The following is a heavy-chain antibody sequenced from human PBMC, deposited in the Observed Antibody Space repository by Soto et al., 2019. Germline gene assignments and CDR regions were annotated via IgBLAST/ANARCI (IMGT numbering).Heavy chain of an antibody. Sequence: SETLSLTCTVSGGSISSSSYYWGWIRQPPGKGLEWIGSIYYSGSTYYNPSLKSRVTISVDTSKNQFSLKLSSVTAADTAVYYRASGGGSRTLGDCGQVHLVIVSS. V-gene: IGHV4-39*01. J-gene: IGHJ4*02. CDR2: IYYSGST. D-gene: IGHD2-15*01. CDR3: ASGGGSRTLGD. CDR1: GGSISSSSYY.